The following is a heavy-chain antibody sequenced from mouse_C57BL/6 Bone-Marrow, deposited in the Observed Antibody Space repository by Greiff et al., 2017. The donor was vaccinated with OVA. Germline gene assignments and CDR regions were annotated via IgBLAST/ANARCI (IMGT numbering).Heavy chain of an antibody. CDR2: IYPRSGNT. Sequence: QVQLKQSGAELARPGASVKLSCKASGYTFTSYGISWVKQRTGQGLEWIGEIYPRSGNTYYNEKFKGKATLTADKSSSTAYMELRSLTSEDSAVYFCARRYYGSSRYWYFDVWGTGTTVTVSS. CDR3: ARRYYGSSRYWYFDV. V-gene: IGHV1-81*01. J-gene: IGHJ1*03. CDR1: GYTFTSYG. D-gene: IGHD1-1*01.